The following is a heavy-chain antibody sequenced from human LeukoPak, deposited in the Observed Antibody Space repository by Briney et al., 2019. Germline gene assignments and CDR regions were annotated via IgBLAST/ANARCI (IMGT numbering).Heavy chain of an antibody. CDR2: ISSSSTYI. V-gene: IGHV3-21*01. J-gene: IGHJ6*03. CDR1: GFTFSSYS. D-gene: IGHD5-12*01. Sequence: GGSLRLSCAASGFTFSSYSMNWVRQAPGKGLEWVSSISSSSTYIYYADSVKGRFTISRDNAKNTLYLQMNSLRAEDTAVYYCARVGGYSGYDPYYYYYMDVWGKGTTVTVSS. CDR3: ARVGGYSGYDPYYYYYMDV.